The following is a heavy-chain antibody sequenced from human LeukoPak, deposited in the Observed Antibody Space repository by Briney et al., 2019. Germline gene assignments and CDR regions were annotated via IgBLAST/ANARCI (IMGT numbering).Heavy chain of an antibody. D-gene: IGHD6-13*01. Sequence: ASVKVSCKASGYTFTDQYIHWVRQAPGQGLEWMGWNNPNSGATKYAQKFQGRVTMTRDTSISTAYMELSRLRSDDMAVYYCAIDGSTWYYFDYWGQGTLVTVSS. J-gene: IGHJ4*02. CDR2: NNPNSGAT. CDR1: GYTFTDQY. CDR3: AIDGSTWYYFDY. V-gene: IGHV1-2*02.